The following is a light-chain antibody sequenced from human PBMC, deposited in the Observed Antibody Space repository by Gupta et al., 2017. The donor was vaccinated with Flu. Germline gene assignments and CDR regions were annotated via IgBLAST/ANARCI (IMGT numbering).Light chain of an antibody. CDR2: HDD. CDR3: ATWDDNLHSPV. V-gene: IGLV1-36*01. CDR1: TSNIGNNA. J-gene: IGLJ3*02. Sequence: QSMVTQPPSVSEAPGQRVTLSCSGSTSNIGNNAVNWYQHLPGKAPKLLIYHDDLLPSGISARFSGSKSGTSASLAISGLQSEDETDYYCATWDDNLHSPVFGGGTKVTVL.